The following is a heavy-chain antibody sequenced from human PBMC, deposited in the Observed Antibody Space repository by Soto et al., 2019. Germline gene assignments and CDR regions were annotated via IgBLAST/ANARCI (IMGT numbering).Heavy chain of an antibody. J-gene: IGHJ4*02. D-gene: IGHD5-12*01. CDR2: ISAYNGNT. Sequence: QVQLVQSGAEVKKPGASVKVSCKASGYTFTSYVSWVRQAPGQGLEWMGWISAYNGNTNYAQKLQGRVTMTTDTSTSTAYMELRSLRSDDTAVYYCARDNGYESDYWGLGTLVTVSS. CDR3: ARDNGYESDY. CDR1: GYTFTSYV. V-gene: IGHV1-18*01.